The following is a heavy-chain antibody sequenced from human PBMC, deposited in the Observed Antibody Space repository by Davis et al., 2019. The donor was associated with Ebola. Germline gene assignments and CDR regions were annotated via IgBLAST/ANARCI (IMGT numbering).Heavy chain of an antibody. Sequence: AASVKVSCKASGGTFSSYAISWVRQAPGQGLEWMGRIIPILGIANYAQKFQGRVTITADKSTSTAYMELSSLRAEDTAVYYCARAGAGVVATWGQGTLVTVSS. CDR1: GGTFSSYA. CDR3: ARAGAGVVAT. D-gene: IGHD5-12*01. CDR2: IIPILGIA. J-gene: IGHJ5*02. V-gene: IGHV1-69*04.